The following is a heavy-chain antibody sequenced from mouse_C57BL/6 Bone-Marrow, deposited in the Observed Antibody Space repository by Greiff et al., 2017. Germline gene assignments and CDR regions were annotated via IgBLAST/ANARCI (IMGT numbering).Heavy chain of an antibody. V-gene: IGHV1-64*01. Sequence: VQLQQPGAELVKPGASVKLSCKASGYTFTSYWMHWVKQRPGQGLEWIGMLPPNSGSTNYNETFKSKATLTVDKSYSTAYMQLSSLKSEDSAVYYCARPIITTVPYYFDYWGQGTTLPVSS. J-gene: IGHJ2*01. CDR1: GYTFTSYW. D-gene: IGHD1-1*01. CDR2: LPPNSGST. CDR3: ARPIITTVPYYFDY.